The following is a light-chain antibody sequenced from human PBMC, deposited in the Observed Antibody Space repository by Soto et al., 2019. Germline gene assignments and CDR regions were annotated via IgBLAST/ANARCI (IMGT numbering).Light chain of an antibody. Sequence: DIQMTQSPSSLSASVGDRVTITFRASQGISSYLAWYQQKPGKVPKLLIYAASTLQSGVQSRFSGSGSGTDFTLTISSLQPEDVATYYCQKYNSAPWTFGQGTKVEIK. CDR1: QGISSY. J-gene: IGKJ1*01. CDR2: AAS. CDR3: QKYNSAPWT. V-gene: IGKV1-27*01.